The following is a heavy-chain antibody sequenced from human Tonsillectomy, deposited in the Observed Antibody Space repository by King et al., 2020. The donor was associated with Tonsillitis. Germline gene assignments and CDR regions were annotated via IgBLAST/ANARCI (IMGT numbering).Heavy chain of an antibody. D-gene: IGHD6-13*01. V-gene: IGHV3-20*01. CDR1: GFTFEEYD. Sequence: VQLVESGGGVVRPGGSLRLSCAASGFTFEEYDMSWVRQASGKGLEWVSGITLNGGSTGYLDSVKGRFIISRDNAKNSLYLQMNSVRAEDTAFYHCARGIAAPGSSYWFDPWGQGTLVTVSS. CDR3: ARGIAAPGSSYWFDP. J-gene: IGHJ5*02. CDR2: ITLNGGST.